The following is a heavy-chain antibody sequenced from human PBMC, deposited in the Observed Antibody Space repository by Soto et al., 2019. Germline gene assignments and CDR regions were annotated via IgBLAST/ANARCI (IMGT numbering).Heavy chain of an antibody. Sequence: QVQLQESGPGLVRPSETLSLTCTVSRGSISSYYWSWIRQPPGKGLEWLGYIYYTGATNYNPSLKSRVTISLDTSKNQFSLHLSSVTAADTALYYCATGRYYYGSEYWGQGTLVTVSS. CDR2: IYYTGAT. CDR1: RGSISSYY. V-gene: IGHV4-59*01. J-gene: IGHJ4*02. CDR3: ATGRYYYGSEY. D-gene: IGHD3-10*01.